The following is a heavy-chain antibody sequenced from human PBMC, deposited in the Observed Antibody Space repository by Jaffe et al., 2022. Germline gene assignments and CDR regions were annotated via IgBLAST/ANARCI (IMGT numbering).Heavy chain of an antibody. J-gene: IGHJ6*03. Sequence: QVQLQESGPGLVKPSGTLSLTCAVSGGSISSSNWWSWIRQPPGKGLEWIGEIYHSGSTNYNPSLKSRVTISVDKSKNQFSLKLSSVTAADTAVYYCARSRCGSTSCYDYYYYYMDVWGKGTTVTVSS. CDR2: IYHSGST. D-gene: IGHD2-2*01. CDR1: GGSISSSNW. CDR3: ARSRCGSTSCYDYYYYYMDV. V-gene: IGHV4-4*02.